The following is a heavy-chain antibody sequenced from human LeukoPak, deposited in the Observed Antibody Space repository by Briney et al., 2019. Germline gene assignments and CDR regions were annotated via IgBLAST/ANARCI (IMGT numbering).Heavy chain of an antibody. Sequence: SETLSLTCAVYGGSFSGYYWSWIRQPPGKGLEWIGEINHSGSTNYNPSLKSRVTISVDTSKNQFSLKLSSVTAADTAVYYCATVRDYGDYLIDYWGQGTLVTVSS. V-gene: IGHV4-34*01. J-gene: IGHJ4*02. CDR2: INHSGST. D-gene: IGHD4-17*01. CDR1: GGSFSGYY. CDR3: ATVRDYGDYLIDY.